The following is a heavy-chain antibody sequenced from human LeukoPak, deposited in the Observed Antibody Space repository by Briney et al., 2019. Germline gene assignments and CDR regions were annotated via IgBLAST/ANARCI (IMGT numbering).Heavy chain of an antibody. CDR1: GFTFSSYS. CDR2: ISSSGSTI. CDR3: ARDGPCGGDCYKLEGGPDY. V-gene: IGHV3-48*04. J-gene: IGHJ4*02. D-gene: IGHD2-21*02. Sequence: PGGSLRLSCTASGFTFSSYSMNWVRQAPGKGLEWVSYISSSGSTIYYADSVKGRFTISRDNAKNSLYLQMNSLRAEDTAVYYCARDGPCGGDCYKLEGGPDYWGQGTLVTVSS.